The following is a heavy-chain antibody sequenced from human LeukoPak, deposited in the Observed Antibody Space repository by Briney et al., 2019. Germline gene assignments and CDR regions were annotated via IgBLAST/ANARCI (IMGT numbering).Heavy chain of an antibody. Sequence: ASVKVSCKASGYTFTGYYMHWVRQAPGQGLERMGWINPNSGGTNYAQKFQGRVTMTRDTSISTAYMELSRLRSDDTAVYYCARVNAGSGTRATNWFDPWGQGTLVTVSS. J-gene: IGHJ5*02. CDR3: ARVNAGSGTRATNWFDP. V-gene: IGHV1-2*02. CDR2: INPNSGGT. CDR1: GYTFTGYY. D-gene: IGHD3-10*01.